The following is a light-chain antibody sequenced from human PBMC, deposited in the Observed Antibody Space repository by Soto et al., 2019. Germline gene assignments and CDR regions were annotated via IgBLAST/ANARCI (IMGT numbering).Light chain of an antibody. CDR2: GAS. V-gene: IGKV3-20*01. CDR3: QQYGSSGT. J-gene: IGKJ5*01. CDR1: QSVSNNY. Sequence: EIVLTQSPGTLSLSPGERSTLXXRASQSVSNNYLAWYQQKPGQAPXPLIYGASNRATGIPDRFSGSGSGTDFTLTISRLEPEDFAVYYCQQYGSSGTFGQGTRLEIK.